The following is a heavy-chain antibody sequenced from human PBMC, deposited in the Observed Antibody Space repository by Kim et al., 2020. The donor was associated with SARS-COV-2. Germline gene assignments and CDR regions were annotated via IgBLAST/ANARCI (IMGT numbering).Heavy chain of an antibody. CDR1: GYTFSQYG. CDR2: VSDYDTRT. CDR3: ARDRSGDNYYYGLDA. J-gene: IGHJ6*02. Sequence: ASVKVSCKASGYTFSQYGISWVRQAPGKGLEWMGWVSDYDTRTNYGKKFKGRVTMTTDRGTSTVFMELRSLRSDDTAVYYCARDRSGDNYYYGLDACGPG. V-gene: IGHV1-18*01. D-gene: IGHD3-22*01.